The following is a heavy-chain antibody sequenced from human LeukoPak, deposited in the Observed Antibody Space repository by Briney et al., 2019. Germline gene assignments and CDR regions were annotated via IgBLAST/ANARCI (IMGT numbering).Heavy chain of an antibody. CDR2: ISSNGGST. CDR3: AGSPTRTGPFDY. J-gene: IGHJ4*02. D-gene: IGHD7-27*01. V-gene: IGHV3-64*01. Sequence: GGSLRLSCAASGFTFSSYAMHWVRQAPGKGLEYVSAISSNGGSTYYANSVKGRFTISRDNSKNTLYLQMGSLRAEDMAVYYCAGSPTRTGPFDYWGQGTLVTVSS. CDR1: GFTFSSYA.